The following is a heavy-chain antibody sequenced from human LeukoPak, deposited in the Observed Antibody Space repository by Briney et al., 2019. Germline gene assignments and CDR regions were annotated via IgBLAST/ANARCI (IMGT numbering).Heavy chain of an antibody. D-gene: IGHD1-26*01. CDR2: ISSSSSTI. J-gene: IGHJ4*02. CDR3: AAGVGATIFDY. CDR1: GFTFSSYS. V-gene: IGHV3-48*01. Sequence: GGSLRLSCAASGFTFSSYSMNWVRQAPGKGLEWVSYISSSSSTIYYADSVKGRFTISRDNAKNSLYLQVNSLRAEDTAVYYCAAGVGATIFDYWGQGTLVTVSS.